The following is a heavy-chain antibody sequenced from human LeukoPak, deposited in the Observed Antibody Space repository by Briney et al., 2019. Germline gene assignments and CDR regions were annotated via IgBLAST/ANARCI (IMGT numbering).Heavy chain of an antibody. D-gene: IGHD3-22*01. Sequence: SETLSLTCTVSGDSINSYHWSWIRQPAGKGLEWIGRIHMSGSTNYNPSLRSRVAISMDNSKNQFSLKLKSVTAADTAVYYCARDDSSRDDSGGYHYWGQGTLVTVSS. CDR2: IHMSGST. J-gene: IGHJ4*02. V-gene: IGHV4-4*07. CDR3: ARDDSSRDDSGGYHY. CDR1: GDSINSYH.